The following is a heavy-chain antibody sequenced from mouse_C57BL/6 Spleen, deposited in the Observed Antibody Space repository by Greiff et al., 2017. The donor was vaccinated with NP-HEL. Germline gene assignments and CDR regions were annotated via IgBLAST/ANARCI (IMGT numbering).Heavy chain of an antibody. CDR3: APYYYGSSSFDY. D-gene: IGHD1-1*01. J-gene: IGHJ2*01. Sequence: VQLQQSGPELVKPGASVKISCKASGYAFSSSWMNWVKQRPGKGLEWIGRIYPGDGDPNYNGKFKGKATMTADKSSSTAYMQLSSLTSADSAVYFCAPYYYGSSSFDYWGQGTTLTVSS. CDR1: GYAFSSSW. V-gene: IGHV1-82*01. CDR2: IYPGDGDP.